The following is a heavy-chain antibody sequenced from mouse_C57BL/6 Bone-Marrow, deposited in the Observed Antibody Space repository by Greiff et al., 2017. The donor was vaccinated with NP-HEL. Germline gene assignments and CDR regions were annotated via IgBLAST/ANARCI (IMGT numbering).Heavy chain of an antibody. CDR2: IYPGDGDT. CDR3: ASFGYDYSWYFDV. V-gene: IGHV1-80*01. Sequence: QVQLKQSGAELVKPGASVKISCKASGYAFSSYWMNWVKQRPGKGLEWIGQIYPGDGDTNYNGKFKGKATLTADKSSSTAYMQLSSLTSEDSAVYFCASFGYDYSWYFDVWGTGTTVTVSS. D-gene: IGHD2-4*01. CDR1: GYAFSSYW. J-gene: IGHJ1*03.